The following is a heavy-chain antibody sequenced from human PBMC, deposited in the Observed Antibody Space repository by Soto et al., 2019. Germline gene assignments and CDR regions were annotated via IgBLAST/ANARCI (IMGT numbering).Heavy chain of an antibody. D-gene: IGHD1-7*01. CDR2: INHSGST. CDR3: ARGRADPRNWNFRHLTFFDY. V-gene: IGHV4-34*01. Sequence: QVQLQQWGAGLLKPSETLSLTCAVYGGSFSGYYWSWIRQPPGKGLEWIGEINHSGSTNYNPSLKRRVTISVDTSKNQFSLKLSSVTAADTAVYYCARGRADPRNWNFRHLTFFDYWGQGTLVTVSS. J-gene: IGHJ4*02. CDR1: GGSFSGYY.